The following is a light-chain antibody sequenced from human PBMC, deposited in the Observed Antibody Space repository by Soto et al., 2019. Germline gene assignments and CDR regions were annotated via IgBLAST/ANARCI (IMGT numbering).Light chain of an antibody. CDR2: KAS. V-gene: IGKV1-5*03. CDR3: QQYNSYPIT. Sequence: DIQMTQSPSTLSGSVGDGVTITCRASQTISSWLAWYQQKPGKAPKLLIYKASSLESWVPSRFSGSGSGTEFTLTISSLQPDDFATYYCQQYNSYPITFGQGTRLEIK. J-gene: IGKJ5*01. CDR1: QTISSW.